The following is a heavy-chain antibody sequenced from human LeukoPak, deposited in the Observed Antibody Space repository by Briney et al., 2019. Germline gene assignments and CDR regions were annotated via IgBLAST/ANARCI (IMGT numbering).Heavy chain of an antibody. D-gene: IGHD3-3*01. Sequence: SETLSLTCTVSGDSISSGGHYWSWIRQHPGKGLEWIGYIYYTGSTYYNPSLKRRVTISVDKSKILFSLKLSSVTAADTAIYYCARDRVVGDRTGNVDVWGQGATVTVSS. CDR2: IYYTGST. CDR1: GDSISSGGHY. V-gene: IGHV4-31*03. J-gene: IGHJ6*02. CDR3: ARDRVVGDRTGNVDV.